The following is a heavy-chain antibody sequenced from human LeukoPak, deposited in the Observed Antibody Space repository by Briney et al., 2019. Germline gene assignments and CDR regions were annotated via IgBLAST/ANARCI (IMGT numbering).Heavy chain of an antibody. D-gene: IGHD5-12*01. CDR2: INHSGST. J-gene: IGHJ6*02. CDR1: GGSFSGYY. V-gene: IGHV4-34*01. Sequence: PSETLSLTCAVYGGSFSGYYWSWIRQPPGKGLEWIGEINHSGSTNYNPSLKSRVAISVDTSKNQFSLKLSSVTAADTAVYYCARSGYLLYYYYYGMDVWGQGTTVTVSS. CDR3: ARSGYLLYYYYYGMDV.